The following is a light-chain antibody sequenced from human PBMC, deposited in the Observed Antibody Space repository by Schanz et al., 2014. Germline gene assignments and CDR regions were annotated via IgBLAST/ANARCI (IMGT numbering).Light chain of an antibody. CDR2: EGS. CDR3: CSYAGSSISV. V-gene: IGLV2-23*01. Sequence: QSALTQPASVSGSPGQSITISCTGTSSDVGSYNLVSWYQQHPGKAPKLMIYEGSKRPSGVSNRISGSKSGNTASLTISGVQAEDEADYYCCSYAGSSISVFGGGTKVTVL. J-gene: IGLJ2*01. CDR1: SSDVGSYNL.